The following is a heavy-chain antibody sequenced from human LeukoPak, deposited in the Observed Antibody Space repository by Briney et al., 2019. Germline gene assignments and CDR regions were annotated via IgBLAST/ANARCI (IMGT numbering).Heavy chain of an antibody. CDR1: GGSISSGDYY. J-gene: IGHJ4*02. D-gene: IGHD6-13*01. CDR3: ARVSQQLAFFDH. Sequence: SETLSLTCTVSGGSISSGDYYWSWIRQPPGKGLEWIGYIYYSGSTYYNPSLKSRVTISVDTSKNQFSLKLSSVTAADTAVYYCARVSQQLAFFDHWGQGTLVTVSS. CDR2: IYYSGST. V-gene: IGHV4-30-4*08.